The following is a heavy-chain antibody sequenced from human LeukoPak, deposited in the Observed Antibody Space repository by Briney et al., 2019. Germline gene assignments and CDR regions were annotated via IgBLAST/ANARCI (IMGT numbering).Heavy chain of an antibody. D-gene: IGHD3-22*01. J-gene: IGHJ4*02. Sequence: PGGSVRLSCVASADYWMHRVRQAPGKGLVWVSHINSDGSWTSYADSVKGRFTISKDNAKNTVYLQMNSLRAEDTAVYYCVSFYETYWGRGTLVTVSS. CDR1: ADYW. CDR2: INSDGSWT. CDR3: VSFYETY. V-gene: IGHV3-74*01.